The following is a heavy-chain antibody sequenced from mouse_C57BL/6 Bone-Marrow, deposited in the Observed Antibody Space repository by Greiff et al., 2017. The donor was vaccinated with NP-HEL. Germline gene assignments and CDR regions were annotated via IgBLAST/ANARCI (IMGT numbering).Heavy chain of an antibody. V-gene: IGHV5-17*01. Sequence: EVKLMESGGGLVKPGGSLKLSCAASGFTFSDYGMHWVRQAPEKGLEWVAYISSGSSTIYYADTVKGRFTISRDNAKNTLFLQMTSLRSEDTAMYYCATNWYFDVWGTGTTVTVSS. J-gene: IGHJ1*03. CDR1: GFTFSDYG. CDR3: ATNWYFDV. CDR2: ISSGSSTI.